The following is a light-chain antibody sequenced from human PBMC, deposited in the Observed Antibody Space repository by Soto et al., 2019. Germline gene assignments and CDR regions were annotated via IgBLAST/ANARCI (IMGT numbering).Light chain of an antibody. CDR3: QHRV. Sequence: DIQMTQSPSTLSASVGDSVTITCRASQDISTWLAWYQQRPGKAPHLLIYDASRLQSGVPSRFSGSGSGTEFTLTVSSLQPDDFTTYYCQHRVFGPGTKVDNK. CDR1: QDISTW. J-gene: IGKJ3*01. CDR2: DAS. V-gene: IGKV1-5*01.